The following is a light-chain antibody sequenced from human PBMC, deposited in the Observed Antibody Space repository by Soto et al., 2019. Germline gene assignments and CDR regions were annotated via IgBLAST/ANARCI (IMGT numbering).Light chain of an antibody. Sequence: DIHITHSPSSLSASVLYIVTVTCRASQSISSYLNWYQQKPGKAPKLLIYAASSLQSGVPSRFSGSGSGTDFTLTISSLQPEDFATYYCQQSYSTPLTFGGGTKVDIK. J-gene: IGKJ4*01. CDR3: QQSYSTPLT. CDR1: QSISSY. V-gene: IGKV1-39*01. CDR2: AAS.